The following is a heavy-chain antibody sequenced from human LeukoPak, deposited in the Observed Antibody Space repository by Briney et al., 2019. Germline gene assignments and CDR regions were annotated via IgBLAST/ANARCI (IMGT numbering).Heavy chain of an antibody. V-gene: IGHV1-2*02. CDR1: GYTFTAYY. Sequence: ASVKVSCKASGYTFTAYYMHWVRQAPGQGPEWLAWIDPNRGDTNYAQNFQGRVTMTRDTSISTAYMELSSLRSDDTAVYYCARAGYTSRWYYFDYWGQGTLVTVSS. D-gene: IGHD6-13*01. CDR3: ARAGYTSRWYYFDY. J-gene: IGHJ4*02. CDR2: IDPNRGDT.